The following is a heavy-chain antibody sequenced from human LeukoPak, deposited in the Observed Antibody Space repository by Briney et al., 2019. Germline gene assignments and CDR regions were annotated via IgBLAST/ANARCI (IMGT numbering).Heavy chain of an antibody. V-gene: IGHV3-13*01. CDR2: IGISDDT. CDR1: GFTLRSYD. D-gene: IGHD3-16*01. Sequence: SGGSLRLSCAASGFTLRSYDMHWVRQVAGKGLEWVSAIGISDDTYYQGSVKGRFAISRENAKNSLYLQMNSLTAGDTAVYYCARGGIQVFGIDEIDYWGQGTLVTVSS. J-gene: IGHJ4*02. CDR3: ARGGIQVFGIDEIDY.